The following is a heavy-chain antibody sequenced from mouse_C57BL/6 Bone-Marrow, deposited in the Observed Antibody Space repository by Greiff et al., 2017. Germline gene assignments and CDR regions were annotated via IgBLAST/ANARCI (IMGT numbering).Heavy chain of an antibody. D-gene: IGHD1-1*01. J-gene: IGHJ2*01. Sequence: VKLMEPGAELVKPGASVKMSCKASGYTFTSYWITWVKQRPGQGLEWIGDIYPGSGSTNYNEKFKSKATLTVDTSSSTAYMQLSSLTSEDSAVYYCARWGTTVVAPDYWGQGTTLTVSS. CDR3: ARWGTTVVAPDY. CDR1: GYTFTSYW. V-gene: IGHV1-55*01. CDR2: IYPGSGST.